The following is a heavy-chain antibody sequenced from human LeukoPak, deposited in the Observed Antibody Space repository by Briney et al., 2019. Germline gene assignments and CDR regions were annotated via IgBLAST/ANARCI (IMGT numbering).Heavy chain of an antibody. J-gene: IGHJ4*02. V-gene: IGHV1-69*05. D-gene: IGHD3-10*01. Sequence: GSSVKVFCKASGGTFSSYAISWVRQAPGQGLEWMGRIIPIFGTANYAQKFQGRVTITTDESTSTAYMELSSLRSEDTAVYYCAREMVRGVIPLAFDYWGQGTLVTVSS. CDR3: AREMVRGVIPLAFDY. CDR2: IIPIFGTA. CDR1: GGTFSSYA.